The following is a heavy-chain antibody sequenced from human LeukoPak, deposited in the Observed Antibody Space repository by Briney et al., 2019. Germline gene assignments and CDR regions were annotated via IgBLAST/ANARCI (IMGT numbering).Heavy chain of an antibody. Sequence: ASVKVSCKASGYTFTSYDSNWVRQATGQGLEWMGWMNPNSGNTGYAQKFQGRVTITRNTSINTAYMELSSLRSEDTAMYYLACVTTRCSYTPNWFDPWGKGTLVTVSS. CDR2: MNPNSGNT. V-gene: IGHV1-8*03. D-gene: IGHD2-15*01. J-gene: IGHJ5*01. CDR1: GYTFTSYD. CDR3: ACVTTRCSYTPNWFDP.